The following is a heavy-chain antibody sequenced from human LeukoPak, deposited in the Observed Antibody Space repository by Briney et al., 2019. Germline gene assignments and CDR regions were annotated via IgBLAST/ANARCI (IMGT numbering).Heavy chain of an antibody. D-gene: IGHD2-2*01. J-gene: IGHJ5*02. Sequence: SETLSLTCTVSGGSISSSSYYWGWIRQPPGKGLEWIGSIYYSGSTYYNPSLKSRVTISVDTSKNQFSLKLSSVTAADTAVYYCARAADCSSTSCYLPDRNWFDPWGQGTLVTVSS. CDR3: ARAADCSSTSCYLPDRNWFDP. CDR2: IYYSGST. V-gene: IGHV4-39*07. CDR1: GGSISSSSYY.